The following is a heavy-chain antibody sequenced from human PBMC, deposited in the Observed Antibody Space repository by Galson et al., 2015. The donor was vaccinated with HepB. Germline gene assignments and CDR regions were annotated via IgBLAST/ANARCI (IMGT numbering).Heavy chain of an antibody. CDR1: GFTFSNTW. CDR3: TTDVYYSSYWSWIDP. CDR2: IKSKTDGGTT. J-gene: IGHJ5*02. Sequence: SLRLSCAASGFTFSNTWMSWVRQAPGRGLEWVGHIKSKTDGGTTDYAAPVKGRFTISRDDSKDTLYLQMNSLKTDDTAVYYRTTDVYYSSYWSWIDPWGQGTLVTVSS. V-gene: IGHV3-15*01. D-gene: IGHD6-19*01.